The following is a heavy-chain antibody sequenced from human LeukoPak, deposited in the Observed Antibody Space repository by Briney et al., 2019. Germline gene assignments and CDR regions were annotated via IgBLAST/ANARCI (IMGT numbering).Heavy chain of an antibody. CDR1: GFTVSSNY. CDR2: IYSGGST. D-gene: IGHD2-15*01. CDR3: ARHNTGYSDGSGGYYFDY. Sequence: GGSLRLSCAASGFTVSSNYMSWVRQAPGKGLEWVSVIYSGGSTYYADSVKGRFTISRDNSKNTLYLQMNSLRAEDTAVYYCARHNTGYSDGSGGYYFDYWGQGTLVTVSS. V-gene: IGHV3-66*04. J-gene: IGHJ4*02.